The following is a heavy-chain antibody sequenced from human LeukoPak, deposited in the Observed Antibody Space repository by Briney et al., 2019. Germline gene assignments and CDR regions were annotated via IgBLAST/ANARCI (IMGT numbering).Heavy chain of an antibody. CDR1: GYTFTSYG. J-gene: IGHJ4*02. V-gene: IGHV1-18*01. CDR3: ARDQDYYDSSGYLDY. CDR2: ISAYNGNT. Sequence: GASVKVSCKASGYTFTSYGISWVRQAPGQGLEWMGWISAYNGNTNYAQKLQGRVTMTTDTSTSTAYMELGSLRSDDTAVYYCARDQDYYDSSGYLDYWGQGTLVTVSS. D-gene: IGHD3-22*01.